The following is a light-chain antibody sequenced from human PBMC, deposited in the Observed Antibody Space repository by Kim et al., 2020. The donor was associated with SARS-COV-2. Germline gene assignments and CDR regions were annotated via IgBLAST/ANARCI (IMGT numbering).Light chain of an antibody. CDR1: SPNVEDHS. V-gene: IGLV1-51*01. CDR2: DNN. J-gene: IGLJ3*02. Sequence: QSGLTQPPSVSAAPGQKVTISCSGSSPNVEDHSVSWHQQFPGAAPKVVIYDNNKRPSGIPDRFSGSKSGSSATLGITGLETGDEAHYYCGTWDKSLNAWVFGGGTRLTVL. CDR3: GTWDKSLNAWV.